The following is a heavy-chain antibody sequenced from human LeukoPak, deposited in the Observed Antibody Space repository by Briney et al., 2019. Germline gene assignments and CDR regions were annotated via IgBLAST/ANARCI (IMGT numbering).Heavy chain of an antibody. Sequence: GGSLRLSCAASGFTFSSYDMHWVRHTPGKGLEWVSAIGGSGGSTYYADSVKGRFTISRDNSKNTLYLQMNSLRAEDTAVYYCAKAPRDMIVVVSPLDYWGQGTLVTVSS. CDR2: IGGSGGST. V-gene: IGHV3-23*01. J-gene: IGHJ4*02. D-gene: IGHD3-22*01. CDR1: GFTFSSYD. CDR3: AKAPRDMIVVVSPLDY.